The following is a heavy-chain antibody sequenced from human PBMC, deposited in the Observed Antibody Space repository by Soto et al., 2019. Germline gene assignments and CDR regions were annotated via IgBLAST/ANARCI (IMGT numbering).Heavy chain of an antibody. CDR1: GFTFDDYA. CDR2: ISWNGGSI. V-gene: IGHV3-9*01. J-gene: IGHJ4*02. CDR3: VKNQDPSWYPLATDN. Sequence: GGSLRLSCAASGFTFDDYAMHWVRQAPGKGLEWVSGISWNGGSIGYADSVKGRFTISRDNAKNSLYLQMSSLRAEDTAVYYCVKNQDPSWYPLATDNWGQGTMVTVSS. D-gene: IGHD6-13*01.